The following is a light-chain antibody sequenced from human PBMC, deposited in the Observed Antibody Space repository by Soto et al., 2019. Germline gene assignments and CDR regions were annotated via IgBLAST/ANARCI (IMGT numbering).Light chain of an antibody. Sequence: QSALTQPASVSGSPGQSITISCTGTSSDVGSYNLVSWFQQHPGEAPKLIIYEVSDRPSGVSNRFSGSKSGNTASLTISGLQGSYEADYYCCSYAGRINWVFGGGTKLTVL. CDR2: EVS. V-gene: IGLV2-23*02. CDR1: SSDVGSYNL. J-gene: IGLJ3*02. CDR3: CSYAGRINWV.